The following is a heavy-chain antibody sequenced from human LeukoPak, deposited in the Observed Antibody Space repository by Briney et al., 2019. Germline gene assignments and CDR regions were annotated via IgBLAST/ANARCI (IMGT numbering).Heavy chain of an antibody. D-gene: IGHD5-12*01. V-gene: IGHV3-64D*06. Sequence: QPGGSLRLSCSACGFPFCRCAMHWLRQAPGKGLEYVSAISSNGDSTYYADSVKGRFTISRDNSKNTLSLQMRGLRAEDTAVYDCVPHSHYGYEYWGRGTLVTVS. CDR3: VPHSHYGYEY. CDR2: ISSNGDST. CDR1: GFPFCRCA. J-gene: IGHJ4*02.